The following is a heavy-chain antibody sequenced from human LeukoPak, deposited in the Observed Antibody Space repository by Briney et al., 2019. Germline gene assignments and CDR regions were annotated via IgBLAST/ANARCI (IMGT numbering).Heavy chain of an antibody. D-gene: IGHD2-2*02. CDR1: GFTFSSYW. Sequence: PGGSLRLSCAASGFTFSSYWMSWVRQAPGKGLEWVANIKQDGSEKYYVDSVKGRFTISRDNAKNSPYLQMNSLRAEDTAVYYCAREYPLKYFDYWGQGTLVTVSS. J-gene: IGHJ4*02. CDR2: IKQDGSEK. CDR3: AREYPLKYFDY. V-gene: IGHV3-7*01.